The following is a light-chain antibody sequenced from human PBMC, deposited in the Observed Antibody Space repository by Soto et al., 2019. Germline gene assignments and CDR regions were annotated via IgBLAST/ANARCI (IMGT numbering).Light chain of an antibody. Sequence: EIVLTQSPDTLSLSPGERATLSCRASRSIASSYLAWYQQKPGQAPRLLIYPASTRATGIPDRFSGSGSATDFTLTISRLEPEDFAVYYCQQYGSSPPYTFGQGTKLEIK. J-gene: IGKJ2*01. CDR3: QQYGSSPPYT. V-gene: IGKV3-20*01. CDR1: RSIASSY. CDR2: PAS.